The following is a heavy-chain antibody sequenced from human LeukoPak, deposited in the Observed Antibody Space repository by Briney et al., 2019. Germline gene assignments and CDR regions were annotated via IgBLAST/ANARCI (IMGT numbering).Heavy chain of an antibody. V-gene: IGHV1-24*01. J-gene: IGHJ5*02. Sequence: ASVKVSCKASGGTFSSYAISWVRQAPGKGLEWMGGFDPEDGETIYAQKFQGRVTMTEDTSTDTAYMELSSLRSEDTAVYYCATQYCTNGVCYKYNWFDPWGQGTLVTVSS. CDR3: ATQYCTNGVCYKYNWFDP. D-gene: IGHD2-8*01. CDR2: FDPEDGET. CDR1: GGTFSSYA.